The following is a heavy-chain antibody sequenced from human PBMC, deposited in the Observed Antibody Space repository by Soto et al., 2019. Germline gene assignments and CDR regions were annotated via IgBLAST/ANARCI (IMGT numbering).Heavy chain of an antibody. V-gene: IGHV3-48*02. D-gene: IGHD2-21*02. CDR2: ITSSSSTI. CDR3: ARGRVGTAYFDY. J-gene: IGHJ4*02. CDR1: GFTFTSNS. Sequence: EVQLVESGGGLVQPGGSLRLSCAASGFTFTSNSMNWVRQAPGKGPEWISYITSSSSTIYYADSVKGRFTISRDNAKNSLYLQMNSLRDDDTAVYYCARGRVGTAYFDYWGQGALVTVSS.